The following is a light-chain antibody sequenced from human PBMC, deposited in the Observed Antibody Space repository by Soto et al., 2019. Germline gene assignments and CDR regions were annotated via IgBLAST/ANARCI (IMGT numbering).Light chain of an antibody. CDR2: DGS. Sequence: DIQMTPSPSTLSASVGYRVTITCLAIHSISSSLAWYHQKPGKAPKLLIYDGSILESGVQPRFSGSGSGTEFTLTISSMQPDEFATYYCQKYDSYSWTGGQGSKV. CDR3: QKYDSYSWT. V-gene: IGKV1-5*01. CDR1: HSISSS. J-gene: IGKJ1*01.